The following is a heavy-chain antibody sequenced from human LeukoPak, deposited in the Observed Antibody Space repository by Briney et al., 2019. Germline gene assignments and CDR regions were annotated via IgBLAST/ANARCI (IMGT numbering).Heavy chain of an antibody. Sequence: KRGASLQISCEGSGSIFTSYWIGWGRQLPGKGLEWMGIIYPGDSDTRYSPSFQGQVTISADKSISTAYLQWSSLKASDTAMYYCARTRMVRGVIIEFDYWGQGTLVTVSS. V-gene: IGHV5-51*01. J-gene: IGHJ4*02. CDR1: GSIFTSYW. CDR2: IYPGDSDT. D-gene: IGHD3-10*01. CDR3: ARTRMVRGVIIEFDY.